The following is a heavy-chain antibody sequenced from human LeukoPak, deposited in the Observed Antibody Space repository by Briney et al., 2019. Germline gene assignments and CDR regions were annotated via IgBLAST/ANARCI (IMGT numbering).Heavy chain of an antibody. D-gene: IGHD3-10*01. CDR1: GFTFSSYA. J-gene: IGHJ4*02. CDR3: VKEAGMVRGVISPYFDY. Sequence: GGSLRLSCSASGFTFSSYAMHWVRQAPGKGLEYVSAISSNGGSTYYADPVKGRFTISRDNSKNTLYLQMSSLRAEDTAVYYCVKEAGMVRGVISPYFDYWGQGTLVTVSS. CDR2: ISSNGGST. V-gene: IGHV3-64D*06.